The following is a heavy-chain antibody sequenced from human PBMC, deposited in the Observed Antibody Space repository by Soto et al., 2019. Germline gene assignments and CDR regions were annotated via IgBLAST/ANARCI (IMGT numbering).Heavy chain of an antibody. Sequence: EVQLVESGGGLVKPGGSLRLSCAASGFTFSNAWMSWVRQAPGKGLEWVGRIKSNTDGGTTDYSAPVKGRFTISRDDSKNTLHLQMTSRKTEDTALYYCTAPGLWSESYRDFYYVMDVCGQGTTVTVS. CDR3: TAPGLWSESYRDFYYVMDV. CDR1: GFTFSNAW. V-gene: IGHV3-15*01. J-gene: IGHJ6*02. D-gene: IGHD3-3*01. CDR2: IKSNTDGGTT.